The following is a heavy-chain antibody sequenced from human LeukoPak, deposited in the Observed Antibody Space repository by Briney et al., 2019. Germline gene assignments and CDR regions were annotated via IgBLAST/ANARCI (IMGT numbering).Heavy chain of an antibody. D-gene: IGHD6-19*01. V-gene: IGHV3-30*18. Sequence: GGSLRLSCAASGFTFSSYGMHWVRQAPGKGLEWVAVISYDGSNKYYADSVKGQFTISRDNSKNTLYLQMNSLRAEDTAVYYCAKELLAGTVDYWGQGTLVTVSS. CDR2: ISYDGSNK. CDR1: GFTFSSYG. J-gene: IGHJ4*02. CDR3: AKELLAGTVDY.